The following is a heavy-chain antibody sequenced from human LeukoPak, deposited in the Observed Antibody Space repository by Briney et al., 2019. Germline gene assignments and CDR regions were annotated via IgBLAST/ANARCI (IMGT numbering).Heavy chain of an antibody. D-gene: IGHD6-19*01. CDR1: GGSISSSSYY. CDR3: ARSEGIAVANFDY. CDR2: IYYSGST. V-gene: IGHV4-39*07. Sequence: SETLSLTCTVSGGSISSSSYYWGWIRQPPGKGLEWIGSIYYSGSTYYNPSLKSRVTISVDTSKSQFSLKLSSVTAADTAVYYCARSEGIAVANFDYWGQGTLVTVSS. J-gene: IGHJ4*02.